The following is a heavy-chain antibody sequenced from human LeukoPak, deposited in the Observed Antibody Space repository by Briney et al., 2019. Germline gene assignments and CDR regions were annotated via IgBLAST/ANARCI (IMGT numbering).Heavy chain of an antibody. CDR2: IYSGGST. D-gene: IGHD3-10*01. V-gene: IGHV3-53*01. CDR3: ASVPDFYGSGSYYNNYGMDV. CDR1: GFTFSAYY. J-gene: IGHJ6*02. Sequence: PGGSLRLSCAASGFTFSAYYMSWVRQAPGKGLEWVSVIYSGGSTYYADSVKGRFTISRDNSKNTLYLQMNSLRAEDTAVYYCASVPDFYGSGSYYNNYGMDVWGQGTTVTVSS.